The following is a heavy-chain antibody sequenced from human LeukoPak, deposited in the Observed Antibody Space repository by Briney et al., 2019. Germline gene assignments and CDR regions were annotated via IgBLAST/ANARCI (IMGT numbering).Heavy chain of an antibody. J-gene: IGHJ5*01. CDR1: GGSISSGGYY. CDR3: AREVRYSSGWLDC. D-gene: IGHD6-19*01. CDR2: IYYSGST. V-gene: IGHV4-31*03. Sequence: PSETLSLTCTVSGGSISSGGYYWSWIRQHPGKGLEWIGYIYYSGSTYYNPSLKSRVTISVDTSKNQFSLKLSSVTAADTAVYYCAREVRYSSGWLDCWGQGTLVTVSS.